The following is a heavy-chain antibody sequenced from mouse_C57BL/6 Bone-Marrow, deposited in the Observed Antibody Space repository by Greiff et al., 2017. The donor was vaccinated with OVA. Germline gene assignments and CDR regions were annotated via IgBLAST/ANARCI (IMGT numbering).Heavy chain of an antibody. D-gene: IGHD2-1*01. Sequence: VQLQQSGAELVRPGASVTLSCKASGYTFTDYEMHWVKQPPVHGLEWIGAIDPETGGTAYNQKFKGKAILTADKSSSTAYMELRSLTSEDSAVYYCTRSYGNYGDFDYWGQGTTLTVSS. CDR3: TRSYGNYGDFDY. CDR1: GYTFTDYE. J-gene: IGHJ2*01. V-gene: IGHV1-15*01. CDR2: IDPETGGT.